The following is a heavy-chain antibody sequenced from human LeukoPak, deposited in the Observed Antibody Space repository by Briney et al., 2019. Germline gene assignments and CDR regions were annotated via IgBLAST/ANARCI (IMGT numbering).Heavy chain of an antibody. CDR2: ISAYNGDT. V-gene: IGHV1-18*01. Sequence: ASVKVSCKASGYTFTHHGITWVRQAPGQGLEWMGWISAYNGDTNYAQKFQGRVTLTTDTSTSTAYMELRSLRSDDTAVYYCARDPANTSGRYVYFDYWGQGTLVTVSS. CDR3: ARDPANTSGRYVYFDY. CDR1: GYTFTHHG. D-gene: IGHD6-19*01. J-gene: IGHJ4*02.